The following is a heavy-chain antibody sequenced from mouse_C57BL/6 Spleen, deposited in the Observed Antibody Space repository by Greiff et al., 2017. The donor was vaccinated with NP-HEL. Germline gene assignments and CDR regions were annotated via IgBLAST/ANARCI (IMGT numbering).Heavy chain of an antibody. V-gene: IGHV14-4*01. J-gene: IGHJ4*01. CDR1: GFNIKDDY. D-gene: IGHD1-1*01. Sequence: VQLQQSGAELVRPGASVKLSCTASGFNIKDDYMHWVKQRPEQGLEWLGWLDPENGDTEYASKFQGKATITADTSSNTAYLQLSSLTSEDTAVYYCTTGVYGAMDYWGQGTSVTVSS. CDR3: TTGVYGAMDY. CDR2: LDPENGDT.